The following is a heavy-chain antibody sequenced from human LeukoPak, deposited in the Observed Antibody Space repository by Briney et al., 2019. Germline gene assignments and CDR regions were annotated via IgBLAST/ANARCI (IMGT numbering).Heavy chain of an antibody. Sequence: GRSLRLPCAASGFTLSSYGMHWVRQAPGKGLEWVAVISYDGTNQYYADSVKGRFTVSRDNSKNALYLQMNSLRAEDTAVYHCAKEDYDGSGSYLGYWGQGTLVTVSS. CDR1: GFTLSSYG. CDR3: AKEDYDGSGSYLGY. D-gene: IGHD3-10*01. CDR2: ISYDGTNQ. J-gene: IGHJ4*02. V-gene: IGHV3-30*18.